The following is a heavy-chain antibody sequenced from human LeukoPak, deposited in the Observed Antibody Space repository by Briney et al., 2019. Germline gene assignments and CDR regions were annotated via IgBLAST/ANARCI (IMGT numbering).Heavy chain of an antibody. CDR1: GFTFSSYA. CDR2: ISGSGGST. J-gene: IGHJ4*02. CDR3: AKDGDQWLPTYYFDY. Sequence: GGSLRLSCAASGFTFSSYAMSWVREARGRGLEWVSAISGSGGSTYYADSVKGRFTISRDNSKNTLYLQMNSLRAEDTAVYYCAKDGDQWLPTYYFDYWGQGTLVTVSS. V-gene: IGHV3-23*01. D-gene: IGHD6-19*01.